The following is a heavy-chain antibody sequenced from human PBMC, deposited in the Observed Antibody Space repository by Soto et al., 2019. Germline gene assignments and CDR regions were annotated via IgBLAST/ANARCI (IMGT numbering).Heavy chain of an antibody. Sequence: SETLSLTCAVSGGSIISGGYSWIWIRQPPGKGLEWIGYIYHSGSTYYNPSLKSRVTISVDRSKNQFSLKLSSVTAADTAVYYCARGLGPLRGRWWFDPWGQGTLVTVSS. CDR3: ARGLGPLRGRWWFDP. CDR2: IYHSGST. D-gene: IGHD2-15*01. CDR1: GGSIISGGYS. J-gene: IGHJ5*02. V-gene: IGHV4-30-2*01.